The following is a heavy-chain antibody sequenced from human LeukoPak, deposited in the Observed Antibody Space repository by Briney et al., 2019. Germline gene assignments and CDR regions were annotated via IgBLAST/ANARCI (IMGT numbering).Heavy chain of an antibody. CDR2: INPTGGST. Sequence: ASVKVSCKASGYTFPSYFMHWVRQAPGQGLEWMGIINPTGGSTTYAQKFQGRVTMTRDTSTSTVYMELSSLRSEDTAVYHCAGSEDCSGGSCYSIYYWGQGTLVTVSS. CDR1: GYTFPSYF. D-gene: IGHD2-15*01. V-gene: IGHV1-46*01. CDR3: AGSEDCSGGSCYSIYY. J-gene: IGHJ4*02.